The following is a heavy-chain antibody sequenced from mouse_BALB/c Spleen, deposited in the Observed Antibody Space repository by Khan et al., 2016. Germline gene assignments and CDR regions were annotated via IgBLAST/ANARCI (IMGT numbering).Heavy chain of an antibody. V-gene: IGHV1S136*01. CDR2: INPYNDGT. CDR1: GYTFTSYV. J-gene: IGHJ1*01. CDR3: ARKGNYSYWFFDV. Sequence: VQLQQSGPELVKPGASVKMSCKASGYTFTSYVMHWVKQKPGQGLEWIGYINPYNDGTNYNEKFKGKATLTSDRSSSTAYMELSSLTSEDSAVYYWARKGNYSYWFFDVWGAGATVTVSS. D-gene: IGHD2-1*01.